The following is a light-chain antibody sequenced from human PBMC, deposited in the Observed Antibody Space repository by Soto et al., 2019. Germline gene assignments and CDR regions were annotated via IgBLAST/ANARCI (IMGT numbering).Light chain of an antibody. J-gene: IGKJ5*01. CDR1: ENINNY. CDR2: DAS. Sequence: IHMTQSPSSLSASVLDVLTSTWQAIENINNYLNWYQQKPGRAPKLLIYDASNLEAGVPSRFRGSGSGTDFTFTISRLQPEDIATYYCQQYENLPTFGQGTRLEIK. V-gene: IGKV1-33*01. CDR3: QQYENLPT.